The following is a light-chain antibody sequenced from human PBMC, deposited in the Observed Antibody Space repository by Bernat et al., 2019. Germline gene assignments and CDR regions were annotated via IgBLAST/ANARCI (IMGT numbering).Light chain of an antibody. CDR3: SSFTSSSTLYV. V-gene: IGLV2-14*03. Sequence: QSALTQPATVSGSPGQSITISCAGTSSDVGGYNSVSWYQQHPGRAPKLMIHDVSNRPSGVSSRFSGSKSGNTASLTISGLQAEDDADYFCSSFTSSSTLYVFGTGTKVTVL. CDR2: DVS. CDR1: SSDVGGYNS. J-gene: IGLJ1*01.